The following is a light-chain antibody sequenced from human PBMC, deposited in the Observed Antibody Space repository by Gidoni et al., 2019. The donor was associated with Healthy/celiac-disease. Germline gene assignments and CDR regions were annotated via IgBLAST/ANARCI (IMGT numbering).Light chain of an antibody. Sequence: EIVLTQSPGTLSLSPGERATLSCRASQSVTSSSLAWYQQKPGQAPRLLIYGVSSRATGIPDRFSGSGSGTDFTLTISRLEPEDFAVYYCQQYGSSPSYTFGQGTKLEIK. CDR3: QQYGSSPSYT. V-gene: IGKV3-20*01. CDR2: GVS. CDR1: QSVTSSS. J-gene: IGKJ2*01.